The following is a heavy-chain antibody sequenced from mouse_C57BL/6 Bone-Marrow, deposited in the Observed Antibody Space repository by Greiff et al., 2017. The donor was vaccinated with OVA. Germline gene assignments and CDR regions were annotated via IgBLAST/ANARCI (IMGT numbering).Heavy chain of an antibody. J-gene: IGHJ4*01. Sequence: EVMLVESGGGLVKPGGSLKLSCAASGFTFTSYALSWVRQTPVTRLAWVATISDGGSYTYYPDNVTGRFTISRDNAKNNLYLQMSHLKSEDTAMYYCARDIDYDDAMDYWGQGTSVTVSS. CDR1: GFTFTSYA. D-gene: IGHD2-4*01. CDR2: ISDGGSYT. CDR3: ARDIDYDDAMDY. V-gene: IGHV5-4*01.